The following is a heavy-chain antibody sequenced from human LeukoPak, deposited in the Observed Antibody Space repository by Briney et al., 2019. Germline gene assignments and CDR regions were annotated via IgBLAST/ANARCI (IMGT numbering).Heavy chain of an antibody. Sequence: PSETLSLTCPVSGGSISSYYWSWIRQPPGKGREGIGYIYYSGSTNYNPSLKSRVTISVDTSKNQFSLKLSSVTAADTAVYYCASSIAAAVYDAYDIWGQGTMVTVSS. CDR1: GGSISSYY. V-gene: IGHV4-59*08. D-gene: IGHD6-13*01. CDR3: ASSIAAAVYDAYDI. CDR2: IYYSGST. J-gene: IGHJ3*02.